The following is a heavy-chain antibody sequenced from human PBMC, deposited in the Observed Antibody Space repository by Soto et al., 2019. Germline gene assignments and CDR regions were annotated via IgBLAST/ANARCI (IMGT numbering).Heavy chain of an antibody. CDR1: GFTFSSYG. D-gene: IGHD1-26*01. CDR2: ISYDGSNK. V-gene: IGHV3-30*18. J-gene: IGHJ5*02. Sequence: QVQLVESGGGVVQPGRSLRLSCAASGFTFSSYGMHWVRQAPGKGLEWVAVISYDGSNKYYADSVKGRFTISRDNSKNTLYLQMNSLRAEDTAVYYCAKDSWRYSPWGQGTLVTVSS. CDR3: AKDSWRYSP.